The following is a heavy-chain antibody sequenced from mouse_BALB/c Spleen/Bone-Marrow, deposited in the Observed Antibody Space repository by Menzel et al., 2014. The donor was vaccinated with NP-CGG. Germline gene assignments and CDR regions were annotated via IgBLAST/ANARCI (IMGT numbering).Heavy chain of an antibody. Sequence: VQLQQSGAELVKPGASVKLSCRASGHTFNNYWMHWGKQRPGQGLEWIGEINPTNGRSNYNEKFKRKATLTVDKSSSAAYMQLSSLTSEDSAVYYCARRGEYYGAMDYWGQGTSVTVSS. J-gene: IGHJ4*01. CDR3: ARRGEYYGAMDY. V-gene: IGHV1S81*02. D-gene: IGHD1-1*01. CDR1: GHTFNNYW. CDR2: INPTNGRS.